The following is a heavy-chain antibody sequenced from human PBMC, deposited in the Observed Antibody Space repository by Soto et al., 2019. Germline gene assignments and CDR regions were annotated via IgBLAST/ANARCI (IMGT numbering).Heavy chain of an antibody. CDR1: GGTFSSYA. CDR2: IIPIFGTA. V-gene: IGHV1-69*12. J-gene: IGHJ4*02. CDR3: ARVAAVAGTYYFDY. D-gene: IGHD6-19*01. Sequence: QVQLVQSGAEVKKPGSSVKVSCKASGGTFSSYAISWVRQATGQGLEWMGGIIPIFGTANYAQKFQGRVTITADESTSTAYMELSSLRSEDTAVYYCARVAAVAGTYYFDYWGQGTLVTVSS.